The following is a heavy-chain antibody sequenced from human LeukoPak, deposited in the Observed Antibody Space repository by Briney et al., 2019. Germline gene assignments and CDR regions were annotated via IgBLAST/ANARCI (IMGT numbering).Heavy chain of an antibody. CDR2: ISGSGGST. Sequence: GGSLRLSCAASGFTFSSYAMSWVRQAPGKGLEWVSAISGSGGSTYYADSVKGRFTISRDNSKNTLYLQMNSLRAEDTAVYYCAKTDYDFWSGYSAYWGQGTLVTVSS. CDR3: AKTDYDFWSGYSAY. J-gene: IGHJ4*02. CDR1: GFTFSSYA. V-gene: IGHV3-23*01. D-gene: IGHD3-3*01.